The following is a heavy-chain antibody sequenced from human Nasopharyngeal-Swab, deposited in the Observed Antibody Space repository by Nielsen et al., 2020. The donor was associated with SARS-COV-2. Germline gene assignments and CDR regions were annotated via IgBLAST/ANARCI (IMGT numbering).Heavy chain of an antibody. V-gene: IGHV3-33*01. CDR3: ARVAIPGAFDI. CDR1: GFTFSSYG. CDR2: IWYDGSNK. Sequence: GGSLRLSYAASGFTFSSYGMHWVRQAPGKGLEWVAVIWYDGSNKYYADSVKGRFTISRDNSKNTLYLQMNSLRAEDTAVYYCARVAIPGAFDIWGQGTMVTVSS. J-gene: IGHJ3*02.